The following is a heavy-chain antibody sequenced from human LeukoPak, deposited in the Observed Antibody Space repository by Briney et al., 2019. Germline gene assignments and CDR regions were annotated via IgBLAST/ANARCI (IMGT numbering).Heavy chain of an antibody. CDR2: IWYDGSNK. Sequence: GGSLRLSCAVSGFTFSSYGMHWVRQAPGKGLEWVALIWYDGSNKYSADSVKGRFTISRDNSKNTLYLQMNSLRAEDTAVYYCARDSRDGDGYFDYWGQGTLVTVSS. V-gene: IGHV3-33*01. CDR1: GFTFSSYG. D-gene: IGHD5-24*01. CDR3: ARDSRDGDGYFDY. J-gene: IGHJ4*02.